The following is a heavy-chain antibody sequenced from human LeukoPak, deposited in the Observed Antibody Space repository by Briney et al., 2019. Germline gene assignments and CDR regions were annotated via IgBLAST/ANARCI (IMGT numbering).Heavy chain of an antibody. CDR1: GFTFSSYS. V-gene: IGHV3-21*01. J-gene: IGHJ4*02. D-gene: IGHD6-13*01. CDR2: ISSSSYI. Sequence: PGGSLRLXCAASGFTFSSYSMSWVRRAPGKGLEWVSSISSSSYIYYADSVKGRFTISRDNAKNSLYLQMNSLRAEDTAVYYCARGRNSSSWHIHFDYWGQGTLVTVSS. CDR3: ARGRNSSSWHIHFDY.